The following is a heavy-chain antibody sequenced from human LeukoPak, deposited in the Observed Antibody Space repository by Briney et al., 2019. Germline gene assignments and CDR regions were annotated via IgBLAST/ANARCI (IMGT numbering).Heavy chain of an antibody. CDR1: GYTFTSYG. J-gene: IGHJ4*02. Sequence: ASVKVSCKASGYTFTSYGISWVRQAPGQGLEWMGWISAHNGNTNYAQKLQGRVTMTTDTSTSTAYMELRSLRSDDTAVYYCARDHDSGSYPDYWGQGTLVTVSS. CDR2: ISAHNGNT. CDR3: ARDHDSGSYPDY. D-gene: IGHD1-26*01. V-gene: IGHV1-18*01.